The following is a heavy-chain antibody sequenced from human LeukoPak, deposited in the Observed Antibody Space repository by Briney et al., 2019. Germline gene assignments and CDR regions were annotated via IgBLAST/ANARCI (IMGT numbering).Heavy chain of an antibody. CDR3: ARGLPGYPRRSGWYAAEYFQH. D-gene: IGHD6-19*01. CDR1: GGSISSGGYS. V-gene: IGHV4-30-2*01. J-gene: IGHJ1*01. Sequence: SQTLSLTSAVSGGSISSGGYSWSWIRQPPGKGLEWIGYIYHSGSTYYNPSLKSRVTISVDTSKNQFSLKLSSVTAADTAVYYCARGLPGYPRRSGWYAAEYFQHWGQGTLVTVSS. CDR2: IYHSGST.